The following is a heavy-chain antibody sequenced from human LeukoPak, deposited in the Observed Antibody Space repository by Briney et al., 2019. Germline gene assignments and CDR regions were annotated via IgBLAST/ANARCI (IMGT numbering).Heavy chain of an antibody. CDR1: GFTFSSYA. V-gene: IGHV3-23*01. Sequence: PGGSLRLSCAASGFTFSSYAMSWVRQAPGKGLEWVSAISGSGGSTYYAGSVKGRFTISRDNSKNTLYLQMNSLRAEDTAVYYCAKDLGEQQLVDGVFDYWGQGTLVTVSS. J-gene: IGHJ4*02. CDR3: AKDLGEQQLVDGVFDY. CDR2: ISGSGGST. D-gene: IGHD6-13*01.